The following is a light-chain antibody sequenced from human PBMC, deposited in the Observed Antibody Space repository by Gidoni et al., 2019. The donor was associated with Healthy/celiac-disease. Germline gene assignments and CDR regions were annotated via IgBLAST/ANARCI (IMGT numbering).Light chain of an antibody. CDR3: QAWDSSTLVW. Sequence: SYELTQPPSVSVSPGQTASITCSGDKLGDKYACWYQQKPGQSPVLVSYQDSKRPSGIPERFSGSNSGNTATLTISGTQAMDEADYYCQAWDSSTLVWFGGGTKLTVL. CDR1: KLGDKY. J-gene: IGLJ3*02. CDR2: QDS. V-gene: IGLV3-1*01.